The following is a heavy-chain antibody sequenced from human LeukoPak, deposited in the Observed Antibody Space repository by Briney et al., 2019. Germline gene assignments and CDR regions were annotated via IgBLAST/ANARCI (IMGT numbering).Heavy chain of an antibody. Sequence: GGSLRLSCAASGFTVSTNYMSWVRQAPGEGLEWVSVIYSGGSTYYADSVKGRFTTSRDNSKNTLYLQMNSLRAEDTAVYYCARDFNYYFDYWGQGTLVTVSS. CDR3: ARDFNYYFDY. CDR2: IYSGGST. D-gene: IGHD5-24*01. J-gene: IGHJ4*02. CDR1: GFTVSTNY. V-gene: IGHV3-66*01.